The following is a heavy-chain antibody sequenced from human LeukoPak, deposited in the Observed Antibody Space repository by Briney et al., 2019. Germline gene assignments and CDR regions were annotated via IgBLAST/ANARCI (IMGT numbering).Heavy chain of an antibody. J-gene: IGHJ4*02. CDR2: IKQDGSEK. CDR3: ARDSRPRDERSIDC. CDR1: GFTFSSYW. V-gene: IGHV3-7*01. Sequence: PGGSLRLSCAASGFTFSSYWMSWVRQAPGKGLEWVANIKQDGSEKYYVDSVKGRFTISRDNAKNSLYLQMNSLRAEDTAVYYCARDSRPRDERSIDCWGQGTLVTVSS.